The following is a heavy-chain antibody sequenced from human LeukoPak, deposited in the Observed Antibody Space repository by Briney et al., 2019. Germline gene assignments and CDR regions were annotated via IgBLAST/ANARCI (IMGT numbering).Heavy chain of an antibody. J-gene: IGHJ4*02. V-gene: IGHV4-39*07. CDR2: IYYSGST. D-gene: IGHD3-16*01. Sequence: SETLSLTCTVSGGSISSSSYYWGWIRQPPGKGLEWIGSIYYSGSTYYNPSLKSRVTISVDTSKNQFSLKLNSVTAADTAVYYCARVGDYALKDWGQGTLVTVSS. CDR3: ARVGDYALKD. CDR1: GGSISSSSYY.